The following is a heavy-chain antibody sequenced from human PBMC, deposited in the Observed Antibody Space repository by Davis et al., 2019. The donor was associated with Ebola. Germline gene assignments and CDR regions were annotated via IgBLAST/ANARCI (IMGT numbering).Heavy chain of an antibody. CDR3: ARDDYGDLGAFDI. CDR2: ISYDGSNK. J-gene: IGHJ3*02. Sequence: GESLKISCAASGFTFSSYGMHWVRQAPGKGLEWVAVISYDGSNKYYADSVKGRFTISRDNSKNSLYLQMNSLRAEDTAVYYCARDDYGDLGAFDIWGQGTMVTVSS. V-gene: IGHV3-30*03. D-gene: IGHD4-17*01. CDR1: GFTFSSYG.